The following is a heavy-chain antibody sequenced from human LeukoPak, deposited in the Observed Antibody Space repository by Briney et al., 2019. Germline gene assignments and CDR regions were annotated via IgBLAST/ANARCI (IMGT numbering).Heavy chain of an antibody. Sequence: GGSLRLSCAASGFTFSSYSMNWVRQAPGKGLEWVSYISSSSSTIYYADSVKGRFTISRDNAKNSLYLQMNSLRAEDTAVYYCARAVLGPAATPTPDAFDIWGQGTMVTVSS. V-gene: IGHV3-48*01. CDR2: ISSSSSTI. J-gene: IGHJ3*02. D-gene: IGHD2-2*02. CDR1: GFTFSSYS. CDR3: ARAVLGPAATPTPDAFDI.